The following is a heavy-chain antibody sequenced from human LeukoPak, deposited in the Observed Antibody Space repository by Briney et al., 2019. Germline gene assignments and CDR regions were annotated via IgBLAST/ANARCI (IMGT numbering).Heavy chain of an antibody. Sequence: SVKVSCKASGYTFTSYGISWVRQAPGQGLEWMGGIIPIFGTANYAQKFQGRVTITTDESTSTAYMELSSLRSEDTAVYYCARSITMIVVAEGTDYYYMDVWGKGTTVTVSS. D-gene: IGHD3-22*01. CDR3: ARSITMIVVAEGTDYYYMDV. V-gene: IGHV1-69*05. J-gene: IGHJ6*03. CDR1: GYTFTSYG. CDR2: IIPIFGTA.